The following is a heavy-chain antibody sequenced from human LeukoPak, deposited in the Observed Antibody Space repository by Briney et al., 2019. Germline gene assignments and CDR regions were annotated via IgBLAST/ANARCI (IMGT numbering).Heavy chain of an antibody. CDR1: GYTFTGHY. CDR2: INPNSGDT. Sequence: GASVKVSCKASGYTFTGHYMHWVRQAPGQGLEWMGWINPNSGDTNYAQKFQGWVTMTRDTSISTAYMELSRLRSDDTAVYYCARGPRIAVAGTEDWFDPWGQGTLVTVSS. D-gene: IGHD6-19*01. CDR3: ARGPRIAVAGTEDWFDP. V-gene: IGHV1-2*04. J-gene: IGHJ5*02.